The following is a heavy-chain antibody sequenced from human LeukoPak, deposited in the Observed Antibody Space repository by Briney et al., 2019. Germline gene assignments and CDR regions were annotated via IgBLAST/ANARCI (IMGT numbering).Heavy chain of an antibody. D-gene: IGHD6-19*01. J-gene: IGHJ4*02. Sequence: VSVKVSCKASGYTFTSYGISWVRQAPGQGLEWMGWITGYTGNTNYAQKMQGRVTMTTDTSTSTAYMELRSLRSDDTAVYYCARWVGSGWYGDYWGQGTLVTVSS. CDR1: GYTFTSYG. V-gene: IGHV1-18*01. CDR3: ARWVGSGWYGDY. CDR2: ITGYTGNT.